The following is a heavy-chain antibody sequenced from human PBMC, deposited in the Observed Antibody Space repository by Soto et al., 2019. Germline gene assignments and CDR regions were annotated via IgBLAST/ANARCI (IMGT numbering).Heavy chain of an antibody. J-gene: IGHJ1*01. CDR2: IYSSGST. Sequence: NPSETLSLTCTVSSDSVSSSSYTWGWIRQPPGKGPEWIGSIYSSGSTYYNPSLNSRVTVSVDTSKNQFSLKLSSVTAADTAVYYCARVNPYDSSGYYSEYFHHWGQGTLVTVSS. CDR1: SDSVSSSSYT. CDR3: ARVNPYDSSGYYSEYFHH. D-gene: IGHD3-22*01. V-gene: IGHV4-39*07.